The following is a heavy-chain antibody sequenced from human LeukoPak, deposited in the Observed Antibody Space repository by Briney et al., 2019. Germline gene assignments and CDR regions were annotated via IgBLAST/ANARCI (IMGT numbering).Heavy chain of an antibody. V-gene: IGHV3-30*02. Sequence: GGSLRLSCAASGFTLRTYGMHWVRQAPGKGLEWVAFIRNDESNKYYADSVKGRFTISRDNSKNTLYLQLNSLRAEDTAVYFCAKVIGGSSAWYARGFDYWGQGTLVTVSS. D-gene: IGHD2-15*01. CDR2: IRNDESNK. CDR3: AKVIGGSSAWYARGFDY. J-gene: IGHJ4*02. CDR1: GFTLRTYG.